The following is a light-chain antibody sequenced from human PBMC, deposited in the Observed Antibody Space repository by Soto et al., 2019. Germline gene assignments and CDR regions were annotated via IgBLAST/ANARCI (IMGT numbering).Light chain of an antibody. CDR3: CSYAGSYTWV. J-gene: IGLJ1*01. CDR1: SSDVGAYKY. CDR2: DVT. V-gene: IGLV2-11*01. Sequence: QSVLTQPRSVSGSPGQSITISCTGTSSDVGAYKYVSWYQHYPGEAPKVRIYDVTQRPSGVPDRFSGTKSGNTASLTISGLQAADEADYFCCSYAGSYTWVFGSGTKVTVL.